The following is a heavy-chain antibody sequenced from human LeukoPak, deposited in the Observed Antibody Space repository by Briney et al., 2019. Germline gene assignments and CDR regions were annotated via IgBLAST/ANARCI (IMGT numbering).Heavy chain of an antibody. CDR3: ARGNYDILTGPRRTDAFDI. Sequence: ASVKVSCKASSYIFINYGISWVRQAPGQGLEWMGWISAYNGNTNYAQNFQGRVTMTTDTSTSTAYMELRSLRSDDTAMYYCARGNYDILTGPRRTDAFDIWGQGTMVTVSS. CDR1: SYIFINYG. CDR2: ISAYNGNT. V-gene: IGHV1-18*01. D-gene: IGHD3-9*01. J-gene: IGHJ3*02.